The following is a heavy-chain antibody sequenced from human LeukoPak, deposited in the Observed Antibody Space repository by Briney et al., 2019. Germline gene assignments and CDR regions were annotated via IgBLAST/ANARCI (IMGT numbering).Heavy chain of an antibody. CDR1: GFTFRSYA. J-gene: IGHJ4*02. CDR2: ISGSDDST. Sequence: GGSLRLSCVTSGFTFRSYAMSWVRQAPGKGLEWVSGISGSDDSTYYADSVKGRFTISRDNSETTLYLQMSGLRAEDTAVYYCAKDILTANSYWGQGTLVTVSS. V-gene: IGHV3-23*01. CDR3: AKDILTANSY. D-gene: IGHD5-18*01.